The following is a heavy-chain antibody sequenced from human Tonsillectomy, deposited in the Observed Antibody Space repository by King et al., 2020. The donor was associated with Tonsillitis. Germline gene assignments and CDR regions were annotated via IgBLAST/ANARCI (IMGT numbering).Heavy chain of an antibody. CDR1: GGSISSYY. Sequence: QLQESGPGLVKPSETLSLTCTVSGGSISSYYWSWIRQPPGKGLEWIGYIYYSGSTNYNPSLKSRVTISVDTSKNQFSLKLSSVTAADTAVYYCARFEYDFWNGGDWFDPWGQGTLVTVSS. D-gene: IGHD3-3*01. CDR3: ARFEYDFWNGGDWFDP. CDR2: IYYSGST. J-gene: IGHJ5*02. V-gene: IGHV4-59*01.